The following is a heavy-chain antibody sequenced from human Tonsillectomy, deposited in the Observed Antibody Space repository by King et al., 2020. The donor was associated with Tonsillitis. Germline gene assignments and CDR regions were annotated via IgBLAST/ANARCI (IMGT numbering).Heavy chain of an antibody. Sequence: VQLVESGGGLVQPGRSLRLSCGASGFRFDDYGMHWVRQASGKGLEWVSGISWNSDTIAYADSVKGRFTISRDNAKNSLYLQMNSLRAEDTALYYCAKDIDYDFWSGPRAFDIWGQGTMVTVSS. CDR1: GFRFDDYG. CDR3: AKDIDYDFWSGPRAFDI. D-gene: IGHD3-3*01. CDR2: ISWNSDTI. J-gene: IGHJ3*02. V-gene: IGHV3-9*01.